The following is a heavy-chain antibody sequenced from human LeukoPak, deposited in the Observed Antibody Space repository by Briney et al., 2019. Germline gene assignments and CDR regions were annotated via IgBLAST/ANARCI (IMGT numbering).Heavy chain of an antibody. CDR1: GFSLRSYW. V-gene: IGHV3-7*01. CDR3: ARTRLPSCTSAAWGDDPFEI. CDR2: IKQDGSDE. Sequence: QSGGSLRLSCAASGFSLRSYWMSWVRQAPERGLEWLANIKQDGSDEFYVDSVKGRFTISRDNAKNSLYLQMNSLRADDTAVYYCARTRLPSCTSAAWGDDPFEIWGQGTTVIVS. D-gene: IGHD2-8*02. J-gene: IGHJ3*02.